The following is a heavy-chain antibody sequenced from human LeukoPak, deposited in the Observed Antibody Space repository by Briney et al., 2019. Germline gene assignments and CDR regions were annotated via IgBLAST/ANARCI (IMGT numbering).Heavy chain of an antibody. J-gene: IGHJ4*02. D-gene: IGHD3-22*01. CDR3: ATDRRSSGYYYEDY. CDR1: GYTLTELS. CDR2: FDPEDGET. V-gene: IGHV1-24*01. Sequence: ASVKVSCKVSGYTLTELSMHWVRQAPGKGLEWVGGFDPEDGETIYAQKCQGRVTMTEDTSTDTAYMELSSLRSEDTAVYYCATDRRSSGYYYEDYWGQGTLVTVSS.